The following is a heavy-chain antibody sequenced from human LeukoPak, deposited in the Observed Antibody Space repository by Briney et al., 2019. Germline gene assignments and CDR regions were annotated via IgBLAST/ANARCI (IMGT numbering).Heavy chain of an antibody. J-gene: IGHJ6*03. Sequence: PGGSLRLSCAASGFTFSSYAMNWVRQAPGKGLEWISYITSIGSSIYYADSVKGRFTIPRDNAKNTLYLQFNSLRAEDTAVYYCARGNGLWPVYYYMDVWGKGTTVTVSS. CDR2: ITSIGSSI. V-gene: IGHV3-48*04. D-gene: IGHD2-8*01. CDR3: ARGNGLWPVYYYMDV. CDR1: GFTFSSYA.